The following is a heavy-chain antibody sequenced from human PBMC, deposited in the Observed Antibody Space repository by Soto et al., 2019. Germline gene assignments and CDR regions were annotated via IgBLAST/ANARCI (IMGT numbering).Heavy chain of an antibody. CDR2: IYYSGST. Sequence: SETLSLTCTVSGGSIRSYYWSWIRQPPGKGLEWIGYIYYSGSTNYNPSLKSRVTISVDTSKNQFSLKLSSVTAADTAVYYCARAGQVLRYFDWLSGTRYYYYYYMDVWGKGTTVTVSS. CDR3: ARAGQVLRYFDWLSGTRYYYYYYMDV. CDR1: GGSIRSYY. J-gene: IGHJ6*03. V-gene: IGHV4-59*01. D-gene: IGHD3-9*01.